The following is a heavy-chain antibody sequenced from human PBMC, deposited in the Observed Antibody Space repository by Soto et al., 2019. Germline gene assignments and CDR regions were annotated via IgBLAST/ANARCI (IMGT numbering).Heavy chain of an antibody. V-gene: IGHV4-59*08. CDR2: IYYSGST. CDR3: ARASYGDYGYYYYGMDV. J-gene: IGHJ6*02. CDR1: GGSISRYY. D-gene: IGHD4-17*01. Sequence: QVQLQESGPGLVKPSETLSLTCTVSGGSISRYYWSWIRQPPGKGLEWIGYIYYSGSTNYNPSLKSRVTISVDTSKNQFSLKLSSVTAADTAVYYCARASYGDYGYYYYGMDVWGQGTTVTVSS.